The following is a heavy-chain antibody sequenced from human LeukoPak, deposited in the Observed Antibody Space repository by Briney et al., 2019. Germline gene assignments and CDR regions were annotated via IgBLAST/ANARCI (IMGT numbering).Heavy chain of an antibody. Sequence: PGGSQRLSCAASGFTFSNYTMSWVRQAPGKGLEWVSAIGGSGFSTYYAPSVKGRFTISRDNSKNTLYLQMNGLRVEDTAVYYCAKDFGAPTPLNGWRIEPPHWGQGTLVTVSS. CDR2: IGGSGFST. CDR3: AKDFGAPTPLNGWRIEPPH. V-gene: IGHV3-23*01. J-gene: IGHJ4*02. CDR1: GFTFSNYT. D-gene: IGHD2-15*01.